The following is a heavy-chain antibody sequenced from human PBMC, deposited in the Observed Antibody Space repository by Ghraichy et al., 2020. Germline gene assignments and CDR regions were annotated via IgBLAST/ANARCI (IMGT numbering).Heavy chain of an antibody. D-gene: IGHD5-18*01. CDR3: AKRDTAINY. CDR2: ISGSGGST. J-gene: IGHJ4*01. Sequence: GGSLRLSCAASGFTFSSYAMTWVRQAPGKGLEWVSAISGSGGSTYYADSVKGRFTISRDNPKNTLYLQMNSLGAYDMAVYYCAKRDTAINYWGHGTLVTVSS. V-gene: IGHV3-23*01. CDR1: GFTFSSYA.